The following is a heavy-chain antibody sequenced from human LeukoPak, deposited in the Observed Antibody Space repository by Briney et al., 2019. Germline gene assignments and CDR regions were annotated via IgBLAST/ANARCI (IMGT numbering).Heavy chain of an antibody. D-gene: IGHD4-23*01. CDR1: GFTFSSYA. Sequence: PGGSLRLSCAASGFTFSSYAMSWVRQAPGKGLEWVSSISGSGTSTYYADSVKGQFTISRDNSKNTLYLQMNSLRAEDTALYSCAKDYGGNSDAFDIWGQGTVVTVSS. J-gene: IGHJ3*02. V-gene: IGHV3-23*01. CDR3: AKDYGGNSDAFDI. CDR2: ISGSGTST.